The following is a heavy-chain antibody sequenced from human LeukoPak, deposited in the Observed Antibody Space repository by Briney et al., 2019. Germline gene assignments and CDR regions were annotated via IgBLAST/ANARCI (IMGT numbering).Heavy chain of an antibody. CDR1: GFTVSSNY. D-gene: IGHD5-24*01. CDR2: IYSGGGT. J-gene: IGHJ3*02. CDR3: AKDYGQLGMRAFDI. Sequence: GGSLRLSCAASGFTVSSNYMSWVRQAPGKGLEWVSVIYSGGGTYYADSVKGRFTISRDNSKNTLHLQMNRLRPEDTAVYYCAKDYGQLGMRAFDIWGPGAMVIVSS. V-gene: IGHV3-53*05.